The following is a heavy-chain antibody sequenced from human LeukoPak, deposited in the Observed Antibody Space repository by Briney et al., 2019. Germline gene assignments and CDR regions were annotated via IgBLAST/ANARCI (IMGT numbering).Heavy chain of an antibody. J-gene: IGHJ4*02. Sequence: SETLSLTCAVYGGSFGAYYWSWIRQPPGKGLEWIGEINHSGSTNYNPSLKSRVTISVDTSNNHFSLKLSSVTAADTAVYYCAGPGAGDLDYWGQGTLVTVSS. CDR1: GGSFGAYY. D-gene: IGHD3-10*01. CDR2: INHSGST. CDR3: AGPGAGDLDY. V-gene: IGHV4-34*01.